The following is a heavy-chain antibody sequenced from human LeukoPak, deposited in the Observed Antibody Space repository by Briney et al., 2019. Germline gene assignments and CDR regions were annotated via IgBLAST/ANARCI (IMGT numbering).Heavy chain of an antibody. V-gene: IGHV5-51*01. CDR2: IYPGDSDI. J-gene: IGHJ1*01. Sequence: GESLKISCKGSGYSFSSYWIGWVRQMPGRGLEWMGIIYPGDSDIRYSPSFQGQVTISADKSITTAYLQWSSLKASDTAIYYCTRSGNYGGYFQHWGQGSLVTVSS. CDR1: GYSFSSYW. CDR3: TRSGNYGGYFQH. D-gene: IGHD1-26*01.